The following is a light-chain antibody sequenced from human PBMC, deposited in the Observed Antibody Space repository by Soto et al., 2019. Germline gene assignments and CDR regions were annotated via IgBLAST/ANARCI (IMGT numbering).Light chain of an antibody. CDR2: SNN. CDR1: SSNIGSNT. J-gene: IGLJ2*01. Sequence: VLTQPPSASGTPGQRVTISCSGTSSNIGSNTVNWYQQFPGTAPKLLIYSNNRRPSGVPDRFSGSKSGTSASLAISGLQSEDEADYYCAAWDDSLNGPVFGGGTKLTVL. CDR3: AAWDDSLNGPV. V-gene: IGLV1-44*01.